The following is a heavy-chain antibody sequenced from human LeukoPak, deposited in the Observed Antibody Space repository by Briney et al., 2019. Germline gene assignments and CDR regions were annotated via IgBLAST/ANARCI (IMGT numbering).Heavy chain of an antibody. J-gene: IGHJ2*01. V-gene: IGHV3-30*18. CDR3: AKFGVAAGTDYWYFDL. CDR2: VSYDGRYR. D-gene: IGHD6-19*01. Sequence: GGSLRLSCAASGFTFSSSWMTWVRQAPGKGLERVAVVSYDGRYRYYADSVKGRFTISRDNSKNTLYLQMDSLRAEDTAVYYCAKFGVAAGTDYWYFDLWGRGTLVTVSS. CDR1: GFTFSSSW.